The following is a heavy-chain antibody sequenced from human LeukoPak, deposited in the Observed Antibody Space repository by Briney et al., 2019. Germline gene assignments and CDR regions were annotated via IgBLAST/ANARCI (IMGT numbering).Heavy chain of an antibody. J-gene: IGHJ4*02. CDR2: INHSGST. CDR1: GGSFRGYY. D-gene: IGHD4-23*01. CDR3: AIYGGNSVFDY. Sequence: SETLSLTCAIYGGSFRGYYWSWIRQPPGKGLEWIGEINHSGSTNYNPSLKSRVTISQDTSKNQFSLKLSSVTAADTAVYFCAIYGGNSVFDYWGQGILVTVSS. V-gene: IGHV4-34*01.